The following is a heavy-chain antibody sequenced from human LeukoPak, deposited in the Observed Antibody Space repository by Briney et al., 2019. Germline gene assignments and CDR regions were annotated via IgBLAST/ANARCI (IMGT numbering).Heavy chain of an antibody. D-gene: IGHD3-10*01. CDR2: ISYDGSNE. CDR3: AKGRAPMVREINLLGGYRTFDY. V-gene: IGHV3-30*04. CDR1: GFTFSSYV. Sequence: GGSLTLSCAASGFTFSSYVMHWVRQAPGKGREWVAIISYDGSNEYYADSVKGRFTISRDNSKNTLYLQMNSLKAEDTAVYYCAKGRAPMVREINLLGGYRTFDYWGQGNLVTVSS. J-gene: IGHJ4*02.